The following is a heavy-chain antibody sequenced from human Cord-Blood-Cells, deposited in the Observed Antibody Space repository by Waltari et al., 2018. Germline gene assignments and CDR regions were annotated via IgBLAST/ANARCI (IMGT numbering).Heavy chain of an antibody. Sequence: QVQLVESGGGVVQPGRSLRLSCAASGFTFSSYGMHWVRQAPGKGLEWVAVISYDGSNKYYADSVKGRFTISRDNSKNTLYLQMNSLRAEDTAGYYCAKEPTGYSSSWSFDYWGQGTLVTVSS. D-gene: IGHD6-13*01. CDR3: AKEPTGYSSSWSFDY. V-gene: IGHV3-30*18. J-gene: IGHJ4*02. CDR1: GFTFSSYG. CDR2: ISYDGSNK.